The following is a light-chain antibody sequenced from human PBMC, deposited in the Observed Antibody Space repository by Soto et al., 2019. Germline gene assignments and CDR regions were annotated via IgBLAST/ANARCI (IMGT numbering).Light chain of an antibody. V-gene: IGKV3-20*01. J-gene: IGKJ2*01. CDR3: QQYGRSSIT. CDR1: QSVASSY. Sequence: EIVLTQSPGTLSLSPGEGATLSCRASQSVASSYFAWYQQKPGQAPRLIIYGASNRATGNPDRFSGGGSGTDLTLTIGSLEPEDVAAYYCQQYGRSSITFGQRTKLEIK. CDR2: GAS.